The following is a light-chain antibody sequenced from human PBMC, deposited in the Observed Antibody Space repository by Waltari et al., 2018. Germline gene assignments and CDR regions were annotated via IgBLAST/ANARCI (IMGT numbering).Light chain of an antibody. CDR1: QSISPD. CDR3: QQYNNWPGT. V-gene: IGKV3-15*01. J-gene: IGKJ1*01. Sequence: EIVMTQSPATLSVSPGERATLSCRASQSISPDLAWYQQKPGQAPRLLIYAASTRATGIPASFSGSGSGTDFTLTISSLQSEDFAVYYCQQYNNWPGTFGQGTKVEIK. CDR2: AAS.